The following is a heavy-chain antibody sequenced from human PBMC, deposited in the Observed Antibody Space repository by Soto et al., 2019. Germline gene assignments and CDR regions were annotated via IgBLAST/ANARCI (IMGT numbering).Heavy chain of an antibody. D-gene: IGHD3-3*01. V-gene: IGHV3-73*02. CDR1: GFTFSGSA. J-gene: IGHJ3*02. Sequence: EVQLVESGGGLVQPGGSLKLSCAASGFTFSGSAMHWVRQASGKGLEWVGRIRSKANSYATAYAASVKGRFTISRDDSKNTAYLQMNSLKTEDTAVYYCTRHGTAAYYDFLHDAFDIWGQGTMVTVSS. CDR3: TRHGTAAYYDFLHDAFDI. CDR2: IRSKANSYAT.